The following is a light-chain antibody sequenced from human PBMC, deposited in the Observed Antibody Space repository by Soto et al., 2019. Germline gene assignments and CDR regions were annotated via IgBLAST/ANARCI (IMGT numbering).Light chain of an antibody. CDR3: QQYNNYSPWA. CDR1: QSIGSW. V-gene: IGKV1-5*03. CDR2: KAS. Sequence: DIQMTQSPSTLSASVGDRVTITCRASQSIGSWLAWYQQKPGKAPNLLIYKASTLESGVPSRFSGSGSGTEFTLTISRLQPDDFANYYCQQYNNYSPWAFGQGTKVEIK. J-gene: IGKJ1*01.